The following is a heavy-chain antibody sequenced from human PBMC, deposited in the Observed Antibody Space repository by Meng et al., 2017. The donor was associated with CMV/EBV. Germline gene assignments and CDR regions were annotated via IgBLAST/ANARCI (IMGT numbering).Heavy chain of an antibody. D-gene: IGHD3-3*01. CDR3: AREGTFGDFWSGYYSYYGMDV. Sequence: GGSLRLSCAASGFTFSSYGMHWVRQSPGKGLEWVAVISNDGNNKYYADSVKGRFTISRDNSKNTLYLQMNSLRAEDTAVYYCAREGTFGDFWSGYYSYYGMDVWGQGTTVTVSS. CDR1: GFTFSSYG. CDR2: ISNDGNNK. V-gene: IGHV3-30*03. J-gene: IGHJ6*02.